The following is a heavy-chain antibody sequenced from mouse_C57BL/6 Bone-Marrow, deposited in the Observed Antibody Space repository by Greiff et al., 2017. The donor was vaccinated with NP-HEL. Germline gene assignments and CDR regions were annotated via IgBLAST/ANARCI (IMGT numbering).Heavy chain of an antibody. V-gene: IGHV1-52*01. CDR2: IDPSDSET. CDR3: ASAAVVKTKDAMDY. CDR1: GYTFTSYW. Sequence: QVQLKQPGAELVRPGSSVKLSCKASGYTFTSYWMHWVKQRPIQGLEWIGNIDPSDSETHYNQKFKDKATLTVDKSSSTAYMQLSSLTSEDSAVYYCASAAVVKTKDAMDYWGQGTSVTVSS. J-gene: IGHJ4*01. D-gene: IGHD1-1*01.